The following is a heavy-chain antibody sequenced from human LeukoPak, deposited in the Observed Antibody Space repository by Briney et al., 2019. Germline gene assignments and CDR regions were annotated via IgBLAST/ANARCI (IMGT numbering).Heavy chain of an antibody. CDR1: GGSISSYY. V-gene: IGHV4-59*08. D-gene: IGHD6-19*01. J-gene: IGHJ6*03. CDR2: IYYSGST. CDR3: ARRARSSGWYYYYYTDV. Sequence: SSETLSLTCTVSGGSISSYYWSWIRQPPGKGLEWIGYIYYSGSTNYNPSLKSRVTISVDTSKNQFSLKLSSVTAADTAVYYCARRARSSGWYYYYYTDVWGKGTTVTVSS.